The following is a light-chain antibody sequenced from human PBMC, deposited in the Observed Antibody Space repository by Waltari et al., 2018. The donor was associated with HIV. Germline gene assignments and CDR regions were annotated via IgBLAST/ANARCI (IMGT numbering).Light chain of an antibody. CDR2: EDP. CDR3: FSTDTSGNDSV. CDR1: ALPKKY. Sequence: YALAQPPSVSVSPGQTARITCSGEALPKKYAFWYQQKSGQAPVLVMWEDPKRPSGIPERFSGSSSGTVATLTISGAQVEDEADYYCFSTDTSGNDSVFGTGTKVTVL. V-gene: IGLV3-10*01. J-gene: IGLJ1*01.